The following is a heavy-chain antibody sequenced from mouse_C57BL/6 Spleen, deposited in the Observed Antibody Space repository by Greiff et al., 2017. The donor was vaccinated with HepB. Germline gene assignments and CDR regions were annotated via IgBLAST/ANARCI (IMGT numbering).Heavy chain of an antibody. D-gene: IGHD3-2*02. Sequence: QVQLQQSGAELVRPGASVKLSCKASGYTFTDYYINWVKQRPGQGLEWIARIYPGSGNTYYNEKFKGKATLTAEKSSSTAYMQLSSLTSEDSAVYFCARGGQLRLPLDYWGQGTTLTVSS. J-gene: IGHJ2*01. CDR1: GYTFTDYY. CDR3: ARGGQLRLPLDY. CDR2: IYPGSGNT. V-gene: IGHV1-76*01.